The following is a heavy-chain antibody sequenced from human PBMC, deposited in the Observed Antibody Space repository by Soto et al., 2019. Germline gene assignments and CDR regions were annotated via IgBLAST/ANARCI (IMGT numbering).Heavy chain of an antibody. V-gene: IGHV1-3*01. Sequence: GASVKVSCTASGYTFTSYAMHWARQAPGQRLEWMGWINAGNGNTKYSQKFQGRVTITRDTSASTAYMELSSLRSEDTAVYYCARDRLWGVDILTGYYTPDYFDYWGQGTLVTAPQ. D-gene: IGHD3-9*01. CDR3: ARDRLWGVDILTGYYTPDYFDY. CDR1: GYTFTSYA. CDR2: INAGNGNT. J-gene: IGHJ4*02.